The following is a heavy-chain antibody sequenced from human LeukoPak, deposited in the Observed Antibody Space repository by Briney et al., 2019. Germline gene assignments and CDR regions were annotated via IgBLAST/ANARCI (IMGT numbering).Heavy chain of an antibody. CDR2: IIPIFGTA. Sequence: ASVKVSCKASGGTFSSYAISWVRQAPGQGLEWMGGIIPIFGTANSAQKFQGRVTITTDESTSTAYMELSSLRSEDTAVYYCARESEVGSWSPFDYWGQGTLVTVSS. CDR3: ARESEVGSWSPFDY. D-gene: IGHD6-13*01. CDR1: GGTFSSYA. J-gene: IGHJ4*02. V-gene: IGHV1-69*05.